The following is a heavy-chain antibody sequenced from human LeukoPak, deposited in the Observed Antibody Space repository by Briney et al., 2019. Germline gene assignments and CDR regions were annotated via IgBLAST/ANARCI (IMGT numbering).Heavy chain of an antibody. J-gene: IGHJ4*02. CDR1: GFTFRTYW. Sequence: PGGSLRLSCAASGFTFRTYWMNWVRQAPGKGPVWVSRIGSDGSSTSYADSVKGRFTISRDNAANTLYLQMNSLRAEDTAVYYCARGSWSAADTSIDYWGQGTLVTVSS. CDR2: IGSDGSST. V-gene: IGHV3-74*01. D-gene: IGHD6-13*01. CDR3: ARGSWSAADTSIDY.